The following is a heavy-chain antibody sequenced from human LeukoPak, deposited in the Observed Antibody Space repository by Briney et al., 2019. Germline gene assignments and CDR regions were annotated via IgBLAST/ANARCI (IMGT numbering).Heavy chain of an antibody. D-gene: IGHD1-26*01. CDR2: IYTSGST. CDR3: ARHPQGGATRCFHY. CDR1: GVSISSYY. V-gene: IGHV4-4*07. Sequence: SGTLCLTCTASGVSISSYYWSWIRQPAGKGLEWIGRIYTSGSTYYNPSLKSRVTISVDTSKNQFSLKLSSVTAADTAEYCGARHPQGGATRCFHYGGQGTLVTVSS. J-gene: IGHJ4*02.